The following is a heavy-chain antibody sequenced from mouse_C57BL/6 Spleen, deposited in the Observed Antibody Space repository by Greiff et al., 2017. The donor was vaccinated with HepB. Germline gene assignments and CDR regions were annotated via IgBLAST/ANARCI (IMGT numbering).Heavy chain of an antibody. CDR3: AREGPTIVNYYAMDY. D-gene: IGHD2-5*01. J-gene: IGHJ4*01. CDR2: INPGSGGT. CDR1: GYAFTNYL. V-gene: IGHV1-54*01. Sequence: QVQLQQSGAELVRPGTSVKVSCKASGYAFTNYLIEWVKQRPGQGLEWIGVINPGSGGTNYNEKFKGKATLTADKSSSTAYMQLSSLTSEDSAVYFCAREGPTIVNYYAMDYWGQGTSVTVSS.